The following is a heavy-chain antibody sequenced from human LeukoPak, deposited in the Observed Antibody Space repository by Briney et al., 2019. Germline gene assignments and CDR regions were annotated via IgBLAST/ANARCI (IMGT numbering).Heavy chain of an antibody. D-gene: IGHD5-18*01. CDR3: ARVSGYSYGNFLYYYMDV. J-gene: IGHJ6*03. CDR1: GFTFSSYT. Sequence: GGSLRLSCAASGFTFSSYTMNWVRQAPGKGLEWVSSLSSSSSYIYYADSVKGRFTISRDNAKNSLYLQMNTLRAEDTAVYYCARVSGYSYGNFLYYYMDVWGKGTTVTISS. V-gene: IGHV3-21*01. CDR2: LSSSSSYI.